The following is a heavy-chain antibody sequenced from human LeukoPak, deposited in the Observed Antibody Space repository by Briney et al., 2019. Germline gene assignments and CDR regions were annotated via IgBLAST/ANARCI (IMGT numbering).Heavy chain of an antibody. Sequence: SETLSLTCTVSGGFISSYYWSWIRQPAGKGLEWIGRIQTSGITNYNPSLKSRVTMSVDMSKNQFSLKLSSVTAADTAVYYCARDTYYYDSSGLTTIDYWGQGTLVTVSS. CDR1: GGFISSYY. V-gene: IGHV4-4*07. CDR3: ARDTYYYDSSGLTTIDY. J-gene: IGHJ4*02. D-gene: IGHD3-22*01. CDR2: IQTSGIT.